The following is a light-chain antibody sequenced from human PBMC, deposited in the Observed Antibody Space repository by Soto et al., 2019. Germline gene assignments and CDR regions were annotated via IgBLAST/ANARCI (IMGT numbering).Light chain of an antibody. CDR3: QQYNIWPLWT. Sequence: EIVITQSPPTLSVSPGDRATLSCRASESVTSSLAWYQQKPGQPPRLLIYAASTRATDVPARFSGGGSETEFTLTISSLQSEDFAVYFCQQYNIWPLWTFGQGTKVDIK. CDR1: ESVTSS. CDR2: AAS. V-gene: IGKV3-15*01. J-gene: IGKJ1*01.